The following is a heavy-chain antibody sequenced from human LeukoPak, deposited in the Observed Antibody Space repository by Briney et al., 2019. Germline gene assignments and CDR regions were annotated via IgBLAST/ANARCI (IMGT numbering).Heavy chain of an antibody. CDR1: GGSISSSSYY. J-gene: IGHJ3*02. Sequence: SETLSLTCTVSGGSISSSSYYWGWIRQPPGKGLEWIGSIYYSGSTYYNPSLKSRVTISVDTSKNQFSLKLSSVTAADTAVYYCASGSSGYPDAFDIWGQGTMVTVSS. CDR3: ASGSSGYPDAFDI. CDR2: IYYSGST. V-gene: IGHV4-39*07. D-gene: IGHD3-22*01.